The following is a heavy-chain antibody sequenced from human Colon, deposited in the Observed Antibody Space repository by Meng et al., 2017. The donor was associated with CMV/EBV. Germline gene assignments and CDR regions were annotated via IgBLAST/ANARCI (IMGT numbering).Heavy chain of an antibody. J-gene: IGHJ6*02. CDR2: INHFSGAT. CDR3: ARDREFAMDV. Sequence: ASVKVSCKASEYTFTGYYLHWVRQAPGQGLEWMGRINHFSGATSYEQKFLGRVTMTTDSSITTSYMELMSLTSDDSTVYYCARDREFAMDVWGQGTTVTVSS. V-gene: IGHV1-2*02. CDR1: EYTFTGYY.